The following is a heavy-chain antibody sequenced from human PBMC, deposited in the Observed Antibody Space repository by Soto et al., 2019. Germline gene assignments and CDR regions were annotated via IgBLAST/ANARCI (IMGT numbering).Heavy chain of an antibody. V-gene: IGHV4-31*03. CDR3: AREYSGYDINYYYYYGMDV. CDR1: GGSISSGGYY. CDR2: IYYSGST. D-gene: IGHD5-12*01. J-gene: IGHJ6*02. Sequence: SETLSLTCTVSGGSISSGGYYWSWIRQHPGKGLEWIGYIYYSGSTYYNPSLKSRVTISVDTSKNQFSLKLSSVTAADTAVYYCAREYSGYDINYYYYYGMDVWGQGTTVTVSS.